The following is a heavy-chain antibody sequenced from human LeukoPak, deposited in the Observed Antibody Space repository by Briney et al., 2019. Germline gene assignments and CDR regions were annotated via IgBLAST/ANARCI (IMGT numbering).Heavy chain of an antibody. CDR1: GYTFSDYY. V-gene: IGHV1-2*02. Sequence: ASVKVSCKASGYTFSDYYLHWVRQAPGHGLEWMGWINPHSGGTHYQGRVTMTRDTFISTAYMELSSLRSDDTAVYFCAREIVATIGGAFDIWGQGTMVTVSS. CDR2: INPHSGGT. J-gene: IGHJ3*02. D-gene: IGHD5-12*01. CDR3: AREIVATIGGAFDI.